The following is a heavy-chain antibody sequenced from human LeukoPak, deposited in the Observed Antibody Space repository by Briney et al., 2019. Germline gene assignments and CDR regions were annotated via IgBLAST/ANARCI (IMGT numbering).Heavy chain of an antibody. V-gene: IGHV3-23*01. CDR2: ISGNGGST. CDR3: AKDRGYISSRPDNWFDP. J-gene: IGHJ5*02. CDR1: GFTFSSYA. Sequence: PGGSLRLSCAASGFTFSSYAMSWVRQPPGKGLEWVSDISGNGGSTYYADSVKRRFTISRDNSKNTLYLQMNSLRADDTALYYCAKDRGYISSRPDNWFDPWGQGTLVTVSS. D-gene: IGHD6-6*01.